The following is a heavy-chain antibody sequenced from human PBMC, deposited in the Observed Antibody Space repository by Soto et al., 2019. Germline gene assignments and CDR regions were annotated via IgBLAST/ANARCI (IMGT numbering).Heavy chain of an antibody. CDR2: IKTDGSTT. CDR1: GFTFSNHW. CDR3: ARNWKGVDY. J-gene: IGHJ4*02. D-gene: IGHD1-1*01. Sequence: EVQLVESGGGLVQPGESLRLSCEASGFTFSNHWMHWVRQAPGKGPVWVARIKTDGSTTNYADYVKGRFTVSRDNAKNTLFLQMTSLRVADTAVYYCARNWKGVDYWGQGTLVTVSS. V-gene: IGHV3-74*01.